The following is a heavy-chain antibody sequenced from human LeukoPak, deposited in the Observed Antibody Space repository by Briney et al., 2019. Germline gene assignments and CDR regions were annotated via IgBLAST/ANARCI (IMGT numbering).Heavy chain of an antibody. CDR2: ISSSSSYI. V-gene: IGHV3-21*01. CDR1: GFTFSSYS. J-gene: IGHJ5*02. D-gene: IGHD4-17*01. CDR3: AKDAYGDWNWFDP. Sequence: GGSLRLSCAASGFTFSSYSMNWVRQAPGKGLEWVSSISSSSSYIYYADSVKGRFTISRDNAKNSLYLQMNSLRAEDTAVYYCAKDAYGDWNWFDPWGQGTLVTVSS.